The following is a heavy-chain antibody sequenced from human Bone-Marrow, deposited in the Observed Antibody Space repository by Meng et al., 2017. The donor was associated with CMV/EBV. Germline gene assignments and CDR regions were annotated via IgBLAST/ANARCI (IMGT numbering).Heavy chain of an antibody. Sequence: SVKVSCKASGCTFSSYAISWVRQAPGQGLGWMGGIIPIFGTANYPQKFQARVTITTDESTSTASMALSSLRSEDTAMYYCATYSNCGGDCPPTFDYWGQGTLVTVSS. J-gene: IGHJ4*02. V-gene: IGHV1-69*05. CDR2: IIPIFGTA. CDR3: ATYSNCGGDCPPTFDY. CDR1: GCTFSSYA. D-gene: IGHD2-21*01.